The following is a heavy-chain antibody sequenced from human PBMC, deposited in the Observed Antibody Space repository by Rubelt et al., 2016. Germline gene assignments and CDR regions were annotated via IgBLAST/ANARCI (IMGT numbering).Heavy chain of an antibody. Sequence: VQLVESGGGLVQPGGSLRLSCAASGFTFSDYYMSWIRQAPGKGLEWVSYISSSSSYTNYADSVKGRFTISRDNSKNTLYLQMNSLRAEDTAVYYCAREAAAHDYWGQGTLVTVSS. J-gene: IGHJ4*02. D-gene: IGHD6-13*01. CDR3: AREAAAHDY. V-gene: IGHV3-11*06. CDR1: GFTFSDYY. CDR2: ISSSSSYT.